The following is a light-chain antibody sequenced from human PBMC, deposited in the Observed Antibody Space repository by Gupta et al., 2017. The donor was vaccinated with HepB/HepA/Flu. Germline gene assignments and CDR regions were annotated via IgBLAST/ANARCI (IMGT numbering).Light chain of an antibody. Sequence: QSALTQPASVSGSPGQSITISCPGTSSDVGSYNLVSWYQQHPGKAPKLMIYEVSKRPSGVSNRFSGSKSGNTASLTISGLQAEDEADYYCCSYAGSIVVFGGGTKLTVL. V-gene: IGLV2-23*02. CDR1: SSDVGSYNL. CDR2: EVS. J-gene: IGLJ2*01. CDR3: CSYAGSIVV.